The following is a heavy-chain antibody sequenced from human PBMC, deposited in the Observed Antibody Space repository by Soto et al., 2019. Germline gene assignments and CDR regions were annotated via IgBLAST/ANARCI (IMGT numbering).Heavy chain of an antibody. Sequence: PSETLSLTCTVSGGSISSGGYYWSWNRQHPGKGLEWIGYIYYSGSTYYNPSLKSRVTISVDTSKNQFSLKLSSVTAADTAVYYCARGHGVPAAIYYYYGMDVWGQGTTVTVSS. CDR2: IYYSGST. CDR1: GGSISSGGYY. V-gene: IGHV4-31*03. J-gene: IGHJ6*02. CDR3: ARGHGVPAAIYYYYGMDV. D-gene: IGHD2-2*01.